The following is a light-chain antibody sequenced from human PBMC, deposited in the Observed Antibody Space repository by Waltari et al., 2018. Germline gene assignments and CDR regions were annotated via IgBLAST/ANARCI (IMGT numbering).Light chain of an antibody. Sequence: DIVMTQSPDSLAVSLGERVTINCKSSQSVLYSSNSQNYLAWYQQKPGQPPKLLISGASARDSGVPDRFSGSESGTDFTLTISSLQAEDVAVYYCQQYYDIPWTFGQGTKVEIK. CDR3: QQYYDIPWT. V-gene: IGKV4-1*01. CDR2: GAS. CDR1: QSVLYSSNSQNY. J-gene: IGKJ1*01.